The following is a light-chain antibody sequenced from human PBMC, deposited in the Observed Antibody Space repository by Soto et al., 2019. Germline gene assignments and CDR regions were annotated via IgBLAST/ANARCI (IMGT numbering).Light chain of an antibody. J-gene: IGLJ3*02. CDR3: QTWGTAIRV. V-gene: IGLV4-69*01. Sequence: QPVLTQSPSASASLGASVKLTCTLSGRHSTYAIAWHQQRPQKGPRFLMKLNSDGTHRRGDGVPDRFSGSSSGAERYLTISSLQSEDEADYYCQTWGTAIRVFGGGTKVTVL. CDR2: LNSDGTH. CDR1: GRHSTYA.